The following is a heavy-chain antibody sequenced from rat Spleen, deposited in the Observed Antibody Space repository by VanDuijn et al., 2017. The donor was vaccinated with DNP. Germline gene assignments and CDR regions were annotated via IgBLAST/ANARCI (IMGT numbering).Heavy chain of an antibody. CDR2: ISYSGST. Sequence: EVQLQESGPGLVKPSQSLSLTCSVTGYSITSNYWGLIRKFPGNKMEWIGYISYSGSTSYNPTLKSRISITRDTSKNQSILQLNSVTTEDTATYYCARWNIGTSTLDYWGHGVMVTVSS. D-gene: IGHD1-5*01. J-gene: IGHJ2*01. CDR3: ARWNIGTSTLDY. CDR1: GYSITSNY. V-gene: IGHV3-1*01.